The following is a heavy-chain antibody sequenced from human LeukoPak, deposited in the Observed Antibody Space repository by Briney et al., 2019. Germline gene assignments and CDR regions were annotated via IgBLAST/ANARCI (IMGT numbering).Heavy chain of an antibody. Sequence: GGSLTLSCAASGFTFSNAWMSWVRQPPGKGLELVGRIKIKTNGGTTDYAAPVKGRFTISRDDSKNTLYLQMNILKTEDTAVYYCTTLALSGSVWYQDYWGQGTLVTVSS. J-gene: IGHJ4*02. V-gene: IGHV3-15*01. CDR3: TTLALSGSVWYQDY. CDR2: IKIKTNGGTT. D-gene: IGHD6-19*01. CDR1: GFTFSNAW.